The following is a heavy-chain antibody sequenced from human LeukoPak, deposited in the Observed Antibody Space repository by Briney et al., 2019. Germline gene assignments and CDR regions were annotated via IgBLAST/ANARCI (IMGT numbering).Heavy chain of an antibody. CDR1: GYSFTSYW. V-gene: IGHV5-51*01. CDR2: IYPGDSDT. J-gene: IGHJ4*02. D-gene: IGHD3-22*01. CDR3: ARPHLYDSSGYYVSPYYFDY. Sequence: GESLKISCKGSGYSFTSYWIVWVRQMPGKGLEWMGIIYPGDSDTRYSPSFQGQVTISSDKSINTAYLQWCSLKASDTAMYYSARPHLYDSSGYYVSPYYFDYWGQGTLVTVSS.